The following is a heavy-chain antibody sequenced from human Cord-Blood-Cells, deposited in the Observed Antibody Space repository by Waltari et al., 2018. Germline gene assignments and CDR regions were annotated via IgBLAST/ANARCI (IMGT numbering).Heavy chain of an antibody. CDR3: ATIKGRSSRNDAFDI. D-gene: IGHD3-16*01. Sequence: QVQLVQSGAEVKKPGASVKVSCKVSGYTLTELSMHWVGQAPGKGLEWMGGFDPEDGETIYEQKFQGRVTMTEDTSTDTAYMELSSLRSEDTAVNYCATIKGRSSRNDAFDIWGQGTMVTVSS. V-gene: IGHV1-24*01. CDR1: GYTLTELS. J-gene: IGHJ3*02. CDR2: FDPEDGET.